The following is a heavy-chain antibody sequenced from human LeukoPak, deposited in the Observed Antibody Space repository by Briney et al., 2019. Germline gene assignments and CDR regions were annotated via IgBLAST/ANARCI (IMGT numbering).Heavy chain of an antibody. J-gene: IGHJ4*02. CDR2: ISSSSSYI. CDR1: GFTFSTYR. Sequence: GGSLRLSCAASGFTFSTYRMNWVRQAPGKGLEWVSSISSSSSYINYADSVKGRFTISRDNAKNSLYLQMNSLRAEDTAVYYCARDRAYCGGDCYPGYFDYWGRGTLVTVSS. D-gene: IGHD2-21*02. CDR3: ARDRAYCGGDCYPGYFDY. V-gene: IGHV3-21*01.